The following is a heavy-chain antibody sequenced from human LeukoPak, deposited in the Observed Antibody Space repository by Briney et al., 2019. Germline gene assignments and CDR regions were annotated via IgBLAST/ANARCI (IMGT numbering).Heavy chain of an antibody. J-gene: IGHJ3*02. CDR2: IYYSGST. CDR1: GGSISSGDYY. CDR3: ARESCSGGSCPAPDDAFDI. V-gene: IGHV4-30-4*01. D-gene: IGHD2-15*01. Sequence: PSETLCLTCTVSGGSISSGDYYWSWIRQPPGKGLEWIGYIYYSGSTYYNPSLKSRVTISVDTSKNQFSLKLSSVTAADTALYYCARESCSGGSCPAPDDAFDIWGQGTMVTVSS.